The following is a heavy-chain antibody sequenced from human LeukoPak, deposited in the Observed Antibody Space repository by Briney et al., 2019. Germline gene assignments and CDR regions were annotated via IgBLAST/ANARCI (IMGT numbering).Heavy chain of an antibody. V-gene: IGHV1-69*04. Sequence: SVKVSCKASGGTFSSYAISWVRQAPGQGLEWMGRIIPILGIANYAQKFQGKVTITADKSTSTAYMELSSLRSEDTAVYYCARDRDYYEGHAFDIWGQGTMVTVSS. CDR2: IIPILGIA. D-gene: IGHD3-22*01. CDR1: GGTFSSYA. CDR3: ARDRDYYEGHAFDI. J-gene: IGHJ3*02.